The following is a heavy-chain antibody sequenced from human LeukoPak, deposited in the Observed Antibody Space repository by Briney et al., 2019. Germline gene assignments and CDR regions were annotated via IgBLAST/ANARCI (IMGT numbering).Heavy chain of an antibody. CDR2: ISGSGGST. V-gene: IGHV3-23*01. CDR1: GFTFSSYA. CDR3: VRDDLAVGNGMDV. Sequence: GGSLRLSCAASGFTFSSYAMSWVRQAPGKGLEWVSAISGSGGSTYYADSVKGRFTISRDNSINTLYLQMSTLRAEDTAVYYCVRDDLAVGNGMDVWGQGTTVTVSS. J-gene: IGHJ6*02. D-gene: IGHD6-19*01.